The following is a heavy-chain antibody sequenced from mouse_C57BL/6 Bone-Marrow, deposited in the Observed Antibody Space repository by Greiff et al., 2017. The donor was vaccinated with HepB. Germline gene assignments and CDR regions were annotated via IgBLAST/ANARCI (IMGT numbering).Heavy chain of an antibody. CDR2: IDPEKGDT. J-gene: IGHJ4*01. D-gene: IGHD2-2*01. Sequence: VQLQQSGAELVRPGASVQLSCTASGFNIKDDYMHWVKQRPEQGLEWIGWIDPEKGDTEYASKFQGKATITADTSSNTAYLQLSSLTSEDTAVYYCTTWGYNYYAMDYWGQGTSVTVSS. V-gene: IGHV14-4*01. CDR1: GFNIKDDY. CDR3: TTWGYNYYAMDY.